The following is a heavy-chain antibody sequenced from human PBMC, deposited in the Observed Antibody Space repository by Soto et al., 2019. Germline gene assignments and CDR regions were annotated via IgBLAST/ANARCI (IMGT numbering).Heavy chain of an antibody. V-gene: IGHV1-58*01. D-gene: IGHD5-12*01. CDR2: IVVGSGNT. J-gene: IGHJ4*02. Sequence: SVKVSCKASGFTFTSSAVQWVRQARGQRLEWIGWIVVGSGNTNYAQKFQERVTITRDMSTSTAYMELSSLRSEDTAVYYCAEGGYSGYDQGRYFDYCGQGPLVTVYS. CDR3: AEGGYSGYDQGRYFDY. CDR1: GFTFTSSA.